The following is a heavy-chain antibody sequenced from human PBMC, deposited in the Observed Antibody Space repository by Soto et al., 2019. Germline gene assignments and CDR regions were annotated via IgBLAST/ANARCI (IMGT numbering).Heavy chain of an antibody. J-gene: IGHJ4*02. D-gene: IGHD3-9*01. CDR2: MYTTGST. CDR3: ARQIPSIYAILTGHFDH. Sequence: SETLSLTWTVSGGSMSNYYWSWIRQPAEKGLEWVGRMYTTGSTHYNPSFRSQVTLPIDMSKTQFSLKLDAVTAADTAVYSGARQIPSIYAILTGHFDHWGQGTLVTVSS. V-gene: IGHV4-4*07. CDR1: GGSMSNYY.